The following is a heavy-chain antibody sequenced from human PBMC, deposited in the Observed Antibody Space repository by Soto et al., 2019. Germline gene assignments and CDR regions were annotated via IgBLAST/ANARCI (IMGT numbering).Heavy chain of an antibody. CDR2: INPKSGGT. Sequence: QVHLVQSGAEVKKPGASVKVSCKTSGYTFSAYSMHWVRQAPGQGLEWMGWINPKSGGTLYAQKFQGRVTMTRDTSISTAYMELSRLRSDDTAVYYCARGGTFAYDTSGYSVYWGQGTLVTVSS. CDR3: ARGGTFAYDTSGYSVY. J-gene: IGHJ4*02. V-gene: IGHV1-2*02. CDR1: GYTFSAYS. D-gene: IGHD3-22*01.